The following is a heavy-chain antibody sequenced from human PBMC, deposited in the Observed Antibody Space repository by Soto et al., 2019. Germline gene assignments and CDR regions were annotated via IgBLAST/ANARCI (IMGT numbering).Heavy chain of an antibody. J-gene: IGHJ5*01. CDR2: IYHSGST. CDR1: GGSIVSRNG. D-gene: IGHD3-10*01. Sequence: ASETLSLSCAVAGGSIVSRNGWSWVRQPPGKGLEWIGEIYHSGSTNYNPSLKSRVTISVDKSKNQFSLKLSSVTAADTAVYYCARALYSGSYLGWFASWGQGTLVTVSS. V-gene: IGHV4-4*02. CDR3: ARALYSGSYLGWFAS.